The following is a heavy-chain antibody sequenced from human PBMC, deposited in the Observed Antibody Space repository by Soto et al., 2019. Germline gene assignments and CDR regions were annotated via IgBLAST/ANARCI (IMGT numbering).Heavy chain of an antibody. V-gene: IGHV3-33*01. D-gene: IGHD2-21*01. CDR1: GFSFSNSG. J-gene: IGHJ4*02. CDR2: IWFDGSDK. Sequence: QVQLVESGGGVVQPGRSLRLSCAVSGFSFSNSGMHWVRQAPGKGLEWVAIIWFDGSDKYYADSVKGRFTISRDNSKNTLYLQMNSLRVEDTAMYYCARSLGGCRGANCYSLDYWGQGTLVTVSS. CDR3: ARSLGGCRGANCYSLDY.